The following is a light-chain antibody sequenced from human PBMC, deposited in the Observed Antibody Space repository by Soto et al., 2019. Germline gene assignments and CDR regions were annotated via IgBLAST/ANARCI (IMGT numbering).Light chain of an antibody. J-gene: IGKJ1*01. CDR2: AAS. CDR1: QGIRND. Sequence: AIQMTQSPSSLSASVGDRVTITCRASQGIRNDLDWFQQKPGKAPKLLIYAASNLQSGVPARFSGSGSGTDFTLTISSLQPEDFAIYYCQQYNSYSPWTFGQGTKVDI. V-gene: IGKV1-6*01. CDR3: QQYNSYSPWT.